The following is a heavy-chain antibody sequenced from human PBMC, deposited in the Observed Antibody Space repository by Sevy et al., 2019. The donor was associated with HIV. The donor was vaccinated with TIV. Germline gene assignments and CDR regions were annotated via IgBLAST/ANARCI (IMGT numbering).Heavy chain of an antibody. CDR3: ARACYSISTRWVFCGMDV. J-gene: IGHJ6*02. V-gene: IGHV3-13*01. Sequence: GGSLRLSCAASGFTFSSYDMHWDRQATGKGLEWVSAIGTAGDTYYPGSVKGRFTISRENAKNSLYLQMNSLRAGDTAVYYCARACYSISTRWVFCGMDVWGQGTTVTVSS. CDR2: IGTAGDT. CDR1: GFTFSSYD. D-gene: IGHD4-4*01.